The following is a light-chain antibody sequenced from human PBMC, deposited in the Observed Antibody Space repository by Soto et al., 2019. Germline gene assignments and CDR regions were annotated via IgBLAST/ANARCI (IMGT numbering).Light chain of an antibody. Sequence: QSVLTQPPSASGTPGQRGSISCSGGSSNIGTNTVNWYQHLPGTAPKLLIFSNDERPSGVPDRFSGSKSGTSASLAISGLQSDDEADYYCATWDDSLNGVVFGGGTKVTVL. CDR2: SND. CDR3: ATWDDSLNGVV. J-gene: IGLJ2*01. CDR1: SSNIGTNT. V-gene: IGLV1-44*01.